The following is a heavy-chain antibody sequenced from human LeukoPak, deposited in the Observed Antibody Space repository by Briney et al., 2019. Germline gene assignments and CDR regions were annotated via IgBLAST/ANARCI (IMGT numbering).Heavy chain of an antibody. CDR1: GFTFSSYG. CDR2: IWYDGSDK. Sequence: GGSLRLSCAASGFTFSSYGMHWVRQAPGKGLEWVAVIWYDGSDKYYADSVKGRFTISRDNSKNTLYLQMNSLRAEDTAVYYCAKSLIAARQGIYYMDVWGRGTTVTVSS. D-gene: IGHD6-6*01. V-gene: IGHV3-33*06. CDR3: AKSLIAARQGIYYMDV. J-gene: IGHJ6*03.